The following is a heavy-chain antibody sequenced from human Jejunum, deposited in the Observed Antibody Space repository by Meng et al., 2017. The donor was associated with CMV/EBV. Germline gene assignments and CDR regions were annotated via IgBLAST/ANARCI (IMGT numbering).Heavy chain of an antibody. CDR2: IYHSGST. CDR1: GGSISSGTW. CDR3: ASFPPPGKQWLVTDY. V-gene: IGHV4-4*02. J-gene: IGHJ4*02. Sequence: HGPLQVPGPGLVKPSGTLSLTCAVSGGSISSGTWWSWVRQPPGKGLEWIGEIYHSGSTNYNPSLKSRVTISVDKSKNQLSLKLSSVTAADTAVYYCASFPPPGKQWLVTDYWGQGTLVTVSS. D-gene: IGHD6-19*01.